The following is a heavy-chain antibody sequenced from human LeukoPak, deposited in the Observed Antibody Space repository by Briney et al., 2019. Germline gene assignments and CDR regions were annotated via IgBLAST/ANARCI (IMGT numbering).Heavy chain of an antibody. Sequence: PSETLSLTCTVSGYSISSGYYWGWIRQPPGKGLEWIGSIYTSGSTNYNPSLKSRVTISVDTSKNQFSLKLSSVTAADTAVYYCASEYCSGGSCYWFDPWGQGTLVTVSS. V-gene: IGHV4-38-2*02. CDR1: GYSISSGYY. J-gene: IGHJ5*02. D-gene: IGHD2-15*01. CDR2: IYTSGST. CDR3: ASEYCSGGSCYWFDP.